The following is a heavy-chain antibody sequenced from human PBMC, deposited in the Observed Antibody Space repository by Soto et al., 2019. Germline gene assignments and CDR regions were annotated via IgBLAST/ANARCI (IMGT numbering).Heavy chain of an antibody. V-gene: IGHV4-34*01. CDR1: GGSFSGYS. D-gene: IGHD3-10*01. CDR2: IDHSGYT. CDR3: ARVTGFGELGNRFDP. J-gene: IGHJ5*02. Sequence: QVQLQQWGAGLLKPSETLSLTCGVYGGSFSGYSWAWIRLPPGRGLEWIGEIDHSGYTNYFPSLKSRVTISLDTSKNQFSLKLTSVTAADAAVYYCARVTGFGELGNRFDPWGQGTLVTVSS.